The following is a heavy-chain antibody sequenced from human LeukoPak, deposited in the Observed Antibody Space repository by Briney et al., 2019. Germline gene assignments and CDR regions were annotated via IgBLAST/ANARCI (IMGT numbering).Heavy chain of an antibody. CDR1: GYTFTRYG. CDR3: ARDNSAVSDCSSTSCYRFGY. Sequence: GASVKVSCKASGYTFTRYGISWVRQAPGQGLEWMGWISAYNGNTNYAQTLQGRVTMTTDTSTTTVYMELRSLRSDDTAVYYCARDNSAVSDCSSTSCYRFGYWGQGTLVTVSS. J-gene: IGHJ4*02. D-gene: IGHD2-2*01. CDR2: ISAYNGNT. V-gene: IGHV1-18*01.